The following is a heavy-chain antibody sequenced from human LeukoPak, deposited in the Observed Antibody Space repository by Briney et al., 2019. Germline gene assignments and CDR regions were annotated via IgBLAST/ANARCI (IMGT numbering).Heavy chain of an antibody. V-gene: IGHV3-7*04. Sequence: GGSLRLSCAASGFTFRGYWMSWVRQAPGKGLEWVANIKQDGSEKYYVDSVKGRFTISRDNAKNSLYLQMNSLRDEDTAVYYCAWGGRGSYLWGQGTLVTVSS. CDR3: AWGGRGSYL. CDR1: GFTFRGYW. J-gene: IGHJ4*02. D-gene: IGHD3-16*01. CDR2: IKQDGSEK.